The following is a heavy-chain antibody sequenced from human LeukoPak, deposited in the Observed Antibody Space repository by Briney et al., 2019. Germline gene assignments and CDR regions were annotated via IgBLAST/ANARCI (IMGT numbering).Heavy chain of an antibody. CDR3: ARKGGLFDY. V-gene: IGHV4-59*01. Sequence: SETLSLTCTVSGGSIRYYYWSWIRQSPGKGLEWIGYIYYNGSTNYNPSLKSRVTISVDMSKSQFSLKMSSVTAADTAVYYCARKGGLFDYWGQGRLVTVSS. CDR2: IYYNGST. J-gene: IGHJ4*02. CDR1: GGSIRYYY. D-gene: IGHD2-15*01.